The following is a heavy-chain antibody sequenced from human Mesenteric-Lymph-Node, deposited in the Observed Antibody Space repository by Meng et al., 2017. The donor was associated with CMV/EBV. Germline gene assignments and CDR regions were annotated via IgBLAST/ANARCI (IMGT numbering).Heavy chain of an antibody. D-gene: IGHD5-12*01. CDR2: ISGSGGST. CDR1: GFTFSSYA. J-gene: IGHJ4*02. Sequence: GESLKISCAASGFTFSSYAMSWVRQAPGKGLEWVSAISGSGGSTYYADSVKGRFTISRDNSKNTLYLQMNSLRAEDTAVYYCAAGYNAYDYYYWGQGALVTVSS. CDR3: AAGYNAYDYYY. V-gene: IGHV3-23*01.